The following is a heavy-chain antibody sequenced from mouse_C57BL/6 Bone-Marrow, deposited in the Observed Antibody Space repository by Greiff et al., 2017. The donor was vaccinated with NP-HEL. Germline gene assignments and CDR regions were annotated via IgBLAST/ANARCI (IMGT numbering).Heavy chain of an antibody. Sequence: EVKVEESGEGLVKPGGSLKLSCAASGFTFSSYAMSWVRQTPEKRLEWVAYISSGGDYIYYADTVQGRFTISRDNARNTLYLQMSSLKAEDTAMYYCTRDGSCDYWGQGTTLTVSS. CDR2: ISSGGDYI. CDR1: GFTFSSYA. D-gene: IGHD2-3*01. J-gene: IGHJ2*01. V-gene: IGHV5-9-1*02. CDR3: TRDGSCDY.